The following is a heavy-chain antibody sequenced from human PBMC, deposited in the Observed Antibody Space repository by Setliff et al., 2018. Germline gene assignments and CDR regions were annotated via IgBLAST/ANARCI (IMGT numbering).Heavy chain of an antibody. CDR1: GGSLSNYY. J-gene: IGHJ4*02. CDR3: RVWVTMIEVDS. V-gene: IGHV4-34*01. D-gene: IGHD3-22*01. Sequence: SETLSLTCTVYGGSLSNYYWSWVRQPPGQGPEWIVEINHSGSPNYNPSLKSRVTMSVDTSKSQFSLKLTSVTAADTAVYYCRVWVTMIEVDSWAQGTLVTVSS. CDR2: INHSGSP.